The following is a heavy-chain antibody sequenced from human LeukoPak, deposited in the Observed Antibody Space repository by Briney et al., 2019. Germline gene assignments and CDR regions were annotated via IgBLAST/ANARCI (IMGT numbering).Heavy chain of an antibody. V-gene: IGHV1-69*13. D-gene: IGHD3-3*01. CDR2: IIPIFGTA. J-gene: IGHJ5*02. CDR3: ARSPFRTRFWSGPQYNWFDP. CDR1: GGTFSSYA. Sequence: ASVKVSCKASGGTFSSYAISWVRQAPGQGLEWMGGIIPIFGTANYAQKFQGRVTITADESTSTAYMELSSLRSEDTAVYYYARSPFRTRFWSGPQYNWFDPWGQGTLVTVSS.